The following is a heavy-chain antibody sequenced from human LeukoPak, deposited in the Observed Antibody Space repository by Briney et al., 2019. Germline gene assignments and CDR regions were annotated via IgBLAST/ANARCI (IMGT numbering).Heavy chain of an antibody. V-gene: IGHV3-7*01. J-gene: IGHJ2*01. D-gene: IGHD7-27*01. CDR2: IKQDGSEK. CDR1: GFTFSSYG. CDR3: ARDRFEVKLTGGSGGGDWYFDL. Sequence: GGSLRLSCAASGFTFSSYGMHWVRQAPGKGLEWVANIKQDGSEKYYVDSVKGRFTISRDNAKNSLYLQMNSLRAEDTAVYYCARDRFEVKLTGGSGGGDWYFDLWGRGTLVTVSS.